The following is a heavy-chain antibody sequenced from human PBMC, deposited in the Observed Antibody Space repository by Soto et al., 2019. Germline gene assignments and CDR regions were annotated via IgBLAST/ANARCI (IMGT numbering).Heavy chain of an antibody. J-gene: IGHJ5*02. Sequence: ASVKVSCKSSGYTFTSYAMHCVRQAPGQRLEWMGWINAGNGNTKYSQKFQGRVTITRDTSASTAYMELSSLRSEDTAVYYCARKGSDDFWSGDNWFDPWGQGTLVTVSS. CDR1: GYTFTSYA. D-gene: IGHD3-3*01. CDR3: ARKGSDDFWSGDNWFDP. CDR2: INAGNGNT. V-gene: IGHV1-3*01.